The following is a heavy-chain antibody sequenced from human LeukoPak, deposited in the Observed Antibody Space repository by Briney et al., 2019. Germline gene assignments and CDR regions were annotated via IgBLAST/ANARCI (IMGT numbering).Heavy chain of an antibody. D-gene: IGHD3-10*01. Sequence: APVKLSCKASGYTFTSYYMYWVRQAPGQGQEWMGCMNLNNGGTNYAQKFQGCVTMTRDTSLSTAYMELSRLRSDDTAVYYCARGLLWFGEPTLDYWGQATLVTVSS. V-gene: IGHV1-2*04. CDR1: GYTFTSYY. J-gene: IGHJ4*02. CDR3: ARGLLWFGEPTLDY. CDR2: MNLNNGGT.